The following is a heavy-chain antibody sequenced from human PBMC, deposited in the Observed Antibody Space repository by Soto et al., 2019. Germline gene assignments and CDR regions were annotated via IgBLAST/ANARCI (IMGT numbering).Heavy chain of an antibody. J-gene: IGHJ4*02. CDR2: IHPDGRDK. CDR3: ARGRGSYYDRNDFFYX. Sequence: GGSLRLSCVASGFTFSDHWMTWVRQAPGKGLEWVDHIHPDGRDKFYEASVAGRLLLSSDNVRNSMNLQMYSLRVEDAAVYYCARGRGSYYDRNDFFYXWGQGALFTVSX. D-gene: IGHD3-16*01. CDR1: GFTFSDHW. V-gene: IGHV3-7*03.